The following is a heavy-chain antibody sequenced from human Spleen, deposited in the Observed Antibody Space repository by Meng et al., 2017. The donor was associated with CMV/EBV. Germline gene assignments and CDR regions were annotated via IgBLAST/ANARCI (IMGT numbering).Heavy chain of an antibody. CDR1: GGTFSSYA. CDR3: ARDRSYGYSYGPFDY. CDR2: IIPIFGTP. Sequence: SVKVSCKASGGTFSSYAFSWVRQAPGQGLEWMGGIIPIFGTPNYAQKFQGRVTMTRNTSISTAYMELSSLRSEDTAVYYCARDRSYGYSYGPFDYWGQGTLVTVSS. D-gene: IGHD5-18*01. J-gene: IGHJ4*02. V-gene: IGHV1-69*05.